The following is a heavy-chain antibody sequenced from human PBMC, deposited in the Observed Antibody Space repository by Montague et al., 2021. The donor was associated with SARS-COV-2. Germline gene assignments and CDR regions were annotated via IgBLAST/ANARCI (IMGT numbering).Heavy chain of an antibody. J-gene: IGHJ4*02. CDR3: ARDIPVAGLFDY. D-gene: IGHD6-19*01. CDR2: ISISGST. V-gene: IGHV4-61*02. CDR1: GGSISSGSYY. Sequence: TLSLTCTVSGGSISSGSYYWSWIRQPAGKGLEWIGRISISGSTNYNPSLKSRVTISVDTSKNQFSLKLSSVTAADTAVYYCARDIPVAGLFDYWGQGTLVTVSS.